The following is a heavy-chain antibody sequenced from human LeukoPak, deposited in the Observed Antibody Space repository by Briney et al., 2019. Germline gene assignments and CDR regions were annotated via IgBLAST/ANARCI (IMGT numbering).Heavy chain of an antibody. CDR1: GFIFRTAW. J-gene: IGHJ6*02. Sequence: GGSLRLSCAASGFIFRTAWMNWVRQAPGKGLEWVSYVTSSGSTIYYADSVKGRFTISRDNAKNSLYLQMNSLRAEDTAVYYCARTLGPRPPGMDVWGQGTTVTVSS. D-gene: IGHD7-27*01. CDR3: ARTLGPRPPGMDV. CDR2: VTSSGSTI. V-gene: IGHV3-48*01.